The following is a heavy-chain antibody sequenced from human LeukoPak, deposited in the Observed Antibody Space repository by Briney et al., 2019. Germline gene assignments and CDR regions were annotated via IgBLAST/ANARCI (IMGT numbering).Heavy chain of an antibody. D-gene: IGHD2-21*01. V-gene: IGHV4-34*01. Sequence: PSETLSLTCAVSGGSICSGGYSWSWIRQPPGKGLEWIEEINHSGSTNYNPSLKSRVTISVDTSKNQFSLKLSSVTAADTAVYYCARGRIVGALDYWGQGTLVTVSS. J-gene: IGHJ4*02. CDR1: GGSICSGGYS. CDR2: INHSGST. CDR3: ARGRIVGALDY.